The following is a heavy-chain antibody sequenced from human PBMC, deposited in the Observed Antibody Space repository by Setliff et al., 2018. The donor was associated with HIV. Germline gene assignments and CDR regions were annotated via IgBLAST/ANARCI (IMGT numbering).Heavy chain of an antibody. CDR1: GLSLSTSGVG. V-gene: IGHV2-5*01. CDR3: AYSGRQLRGPYFDF. J-gene: IGHJ4*02. D-gene: IGHD1-1*01. Sequence: SGPTLVNPTQTLTLTCTFSGLSLSTSGVGGAWIRQSPGKALEWLAFIYWNNNKHYSTSLKSRLTVTKDTSKNRVVFTMTNMDPVDTTTYYCAYSGRQLRGPYFDFWCQGTPFTVSS. CDR2: IYWNNNK.